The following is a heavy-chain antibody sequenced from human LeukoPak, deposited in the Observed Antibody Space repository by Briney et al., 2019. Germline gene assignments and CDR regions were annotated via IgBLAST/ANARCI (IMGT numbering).Heavy chain of an antibody. CDR2: ISADGGTT. V-gene: IGHV3-64*01. D-gene: IGHD3-10*01. CDR1: GFNSRAYG. J-gene: IGHJ4*02. CDR3: ARGRGGPPFDY. Sequence: PGGSLRLSCAASGFNSRAYGMHWVRQAPGQGLEYVAAISADGGTTWHSNSVNGRFTISRDTSKNTLYLQMGRLKTEDTALYYCARGRGGPPFDYWGQGILVTVSS.